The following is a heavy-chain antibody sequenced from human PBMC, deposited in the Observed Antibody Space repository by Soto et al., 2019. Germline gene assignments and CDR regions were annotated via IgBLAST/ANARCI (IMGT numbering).Heavy chain of an antibody. V-gene: IGHV3-23*01. D-gene: IGHD1-26*01. J-gene: IGHJ4*02. CDR3: VRGASLNFDY. Sequence: GGSLRLSCAASGFTFSSYAMSWVRQAPGKGLEWVSGISGSGDSTYYADSVKGRFTISRDNSKNTLYLQMNSLRAEDTAVYYCVRGASLNFDYWGQGTLVTVSS. CDR1: GFTFSSYA. CDR2: ISGSGDST.